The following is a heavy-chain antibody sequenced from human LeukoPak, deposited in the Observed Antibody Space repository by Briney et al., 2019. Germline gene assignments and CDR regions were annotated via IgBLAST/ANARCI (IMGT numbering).Heavy chain of an antibody. J-gene: IGHJ5*02. D-gene: IGHD6-13*01. V-gene: IGHV3-23*01. CDR2: ISFSGGST. Sequence: GGSLRLSCAASGFTFSSYAMSWVRQAPGKGLEWVSVISFSGGSTDYADSVQGRFTISRDNSKNTLYLQMNSLRPDDTAVYYCAKDRAGGSVWYAFDPWGQGTLVTVSS. CDR1: GFTFSSYA. CDR3: AKDRAGGSVWYAFDP.